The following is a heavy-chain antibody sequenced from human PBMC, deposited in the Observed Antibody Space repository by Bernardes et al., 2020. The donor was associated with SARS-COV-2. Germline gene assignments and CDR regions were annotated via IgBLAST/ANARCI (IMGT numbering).Heavy chain of an antibody. CDR1: GFTFSDYY. Sequence: GGSLRLSCTASGFTFSDYYMSWIRQAPGKGLEWVSYISSTSRLTGYADSVQGRFTISRDNAKDSLYLQMNSLRAEDTAMYYCARAYYYDPNWFDPWGQGTLVTVSS. D-gene: IGHD3-22*01. CDR3: ARAYYYDPNWFDP. CDR2: ISSTSRLT. V-gene: IGHV3-11*06. J-gene: IGHJ5*02.